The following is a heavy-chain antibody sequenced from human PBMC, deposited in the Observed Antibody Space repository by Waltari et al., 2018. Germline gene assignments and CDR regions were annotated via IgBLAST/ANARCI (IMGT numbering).Heavy chain of an antibody. CDR3: AKGEVWIGSAGTDV. CDR1: GFLFQGYA. D-gene: IGHD2-2*03. V-gene: IGHV3-23*04. CDR2: ISASGTST. J-gene: IGHJ6*04. Sequence: EVQLVETGGGPVQPGGSLRLSCEATGFLFQGYARSWVRQAPGRGLEWVSSISASGTSTFYADSVKGRFTISRDNSRNTLDLQMNSLRVEDAAVYYCAKGEVWIGSAGTDVWGKGTTVTVSS.